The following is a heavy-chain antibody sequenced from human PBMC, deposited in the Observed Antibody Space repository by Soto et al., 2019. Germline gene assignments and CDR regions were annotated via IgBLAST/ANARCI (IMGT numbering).Heavy chain of an antibody. CDR3: AREVGKVGYTSSSCHX. CDR2: INHDNGGT. CDR1: GYTFTGHY. J-gene: IGHJ4*02. D-gene: IGHD6-6*01. Sequence: ASVKVSCKASGYTFTGHYMYWVRQAPGQGLEWMGWINHDNGGTSYAQKFQGRVTMTTDTSINTVYMELSRLRSYDTAVYYCAREVGKVGYTSSSCHXWGQGSLVTVSX. V-gene: IGHV1-2*02.